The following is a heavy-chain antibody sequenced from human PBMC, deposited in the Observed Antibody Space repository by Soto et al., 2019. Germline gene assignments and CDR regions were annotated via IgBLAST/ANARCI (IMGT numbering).Heavy chain of an antibody. D-gene: IGHD3-16*01. J-gene: IGHJ5*02. CDR1: GFTFSRDA. CDR3: AREMGACSDSSCYPGPYDS. V-gene: IGHV3-23*01. Sequence: GGSLTLFCAASGFTFSRDAMSRVRQAAGKGLEWVSAIGGSGGSTYYAVSVKGRFTVSRDNAKNSLYLQLNSLRDEDTAVYYCAREMGACSDSSCYPGPYDSWGQGTLVTVSS. CDR2: IGGSGGST.